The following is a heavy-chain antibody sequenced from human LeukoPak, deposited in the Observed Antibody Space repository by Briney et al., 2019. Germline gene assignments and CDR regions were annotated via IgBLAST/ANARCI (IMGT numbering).Heavy chain of an antibody. V-gene: IGHV5-51*01. D-gene: IGHD6-13*01. Sequence: GESLKISCKGSGYSFTSYWIGWVRQIPGKGLEWMGIIYPGDSDTRYSPSFQGQVTISADKSISTAYLQWSSLKASDTAMYYCARCIAAAGTGSDYWGQGTLVTVSS. CDR3: ARCIAAAGTGSDY. J-gene: IGHJ4*02. CDR2: IYPGDSDT. CDR1: GYSFTSYW.